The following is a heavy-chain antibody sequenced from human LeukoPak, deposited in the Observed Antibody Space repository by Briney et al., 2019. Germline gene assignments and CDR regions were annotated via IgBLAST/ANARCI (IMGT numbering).Heavy chain of an antibody. CDR2: IWYDGSNK. J-gene: IGHJ4*02. V-gene: IGHV3-33*01. Sequence: GGSLRLSRAASGFTFSSYGMHWVRQAPGKGLEWVAVIWYDGSNKYYADSVKGRFTISRDNSKNTLYLQMNSLRAEDTAVYYCARSPMVRLLRYFDYWGQGTLVTVSS. CDR3: ARSPMVRLLRYFDY. D-gene: IGHD4/OR15-4a*01. CDR1: GFTFSSYG.